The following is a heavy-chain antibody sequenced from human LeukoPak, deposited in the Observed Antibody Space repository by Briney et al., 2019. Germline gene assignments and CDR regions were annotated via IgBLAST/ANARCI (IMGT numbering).Heavy chain of an antibody. J-gene: IGHJ6*02. CDR1: GFTVSSNY. D-gene: IGHD6-13*01. Sequence: GGSLRLSCAASGFTVSSNYMSWVRQAPGKGLEWVSVIYSGGSTYYADSVTGRFTISRDNSKNTLYLQMNSLRAEDTAVYYCASPIGAAADPYYYGMDVWGQGTTVTVSS. V-gene: IGHV3-53*01. CDR2: IYSGGST. CDR3: ASPIGAAADPYYYGMDV.